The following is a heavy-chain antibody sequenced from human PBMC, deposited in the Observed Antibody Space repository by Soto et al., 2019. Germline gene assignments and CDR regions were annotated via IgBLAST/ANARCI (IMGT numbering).Heavy chain of an antibody. D-gene: IGHD3-10*01. CDR1: GYIFTTYG. CDR2: ISPFNGNT. V-gene: IGHV1-18*01. J-gene: IGHJ4*02. Sequence: QVHLVQSGAEVKKPGASVKVSCKASGYIFTTYGISWVRQAPGQGLEWMGWISPFNGNTNYAQKFQGRVTMTTDASTNTDYMELRSLRSDDTAVYYCARFAMVRPNDYWGQGPLVTVSA. CDR3: ARFAMVRPNDY.